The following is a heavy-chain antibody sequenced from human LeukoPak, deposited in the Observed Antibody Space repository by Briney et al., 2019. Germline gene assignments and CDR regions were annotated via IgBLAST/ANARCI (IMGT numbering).Heavy chain of an antibody. J-gene: IGHJ4*02. CDR3: AKASTIAAADPSFDY. V-gene: IGHV3-23*01. D-gene: IGHD6-13*01. CDR2: IFPSGTST. CDR1: GFIFSNYG. Sequence: GGSLRLSCAASGFIFSNYGMSWVRQAPGKGLEWVSGIFPSGTSTYYADSVKGRFTISRDNSKNTLYLQMNSLRAEDTAIYYCAKASTIAAADPSFDYWGQGTLVTVSS.